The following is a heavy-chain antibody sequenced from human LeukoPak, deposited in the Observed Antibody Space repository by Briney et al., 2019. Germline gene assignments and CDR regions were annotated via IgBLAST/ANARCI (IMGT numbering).Heavy chain of an antibody. Sequence: GGSLRLSCAASGFTFSSYWMSWVRQAPGQGLEWVSTISDDGSGTYYADSVKGRFTISRDNSKNTLFLQINSLRAEDSAVYYCATDRERDPSVYYLVGGQGTLITVSS. CDR1: GFTFSSYW. CDR3: ATDRERDPSVYYLV. CDR2: ISDDGSGT. J-gene: IGHJ4*02. V-gene: IGHV3-23*01. D-gene: IGHD3-22*01.